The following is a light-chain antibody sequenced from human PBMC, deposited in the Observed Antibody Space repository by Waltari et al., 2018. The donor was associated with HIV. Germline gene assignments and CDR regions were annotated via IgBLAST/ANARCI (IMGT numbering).Light chain of an antibody. CDR3: SSYTLTSTYV. CDR1: PRAAGRYDS. Sequence: SALTQPASVSGAPGPSITIPCPGNPRAAGRYDSVPWYQQHPGKAPKLIIYDVNHRTSGVSNRFSGSKSGNTASLTISGLQAEDEADYYCSSYTLTSTYVFGTGTKVTVL. J-gene: IGLJ1*01. CDR2: DVN. V-gene: IGLV2-14*03.